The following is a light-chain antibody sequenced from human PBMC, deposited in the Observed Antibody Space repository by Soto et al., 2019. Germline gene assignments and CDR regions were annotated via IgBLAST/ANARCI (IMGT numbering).Light chain of an antibody. Sequence: DIPMTQSPSSLSASVGDRVTITCRASQDISVYLAWYQQKPGQVTKLLIYSASTLQSGVPSRFSGSGSGTDFTLTISSLQPEDVATYFYQKFNTAPITFGKGTRLEI. CDR2: SAS. J-gene: IGKJ5*01. CDR1: QDISVY. CDR3: QKFNTAPIT. V-gene: IGKV1-27*01.